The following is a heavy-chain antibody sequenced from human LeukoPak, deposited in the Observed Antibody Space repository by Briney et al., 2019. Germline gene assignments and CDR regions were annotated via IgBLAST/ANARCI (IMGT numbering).Heavy chain of an antibody. CDR3: ARGYSNYGYAFDI. V-gene: IGHV3-30*02. Sequence: GGSLRLSCAASGFSFSSYGMHWVRQAPDKGLEWVAFIRYEGSSKYYADSVKGRFTISRDNAKNSLFLQMNSLRAEDTAVYYCARGYSNYGYAFDIWGQGTMVTVSS. J-gene: IGHJ3*02. D-gene: IGHD4-11*01. CDR2: IRYEGSSK. CDR1: GFSFSSYG.